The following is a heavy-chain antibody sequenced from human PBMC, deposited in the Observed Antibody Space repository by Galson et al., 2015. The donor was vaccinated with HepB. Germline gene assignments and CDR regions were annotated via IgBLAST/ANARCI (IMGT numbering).Heavy chain of an antibody. CDR3: AKVPYGNYFYYYMDV. CDR1: GFAFSSYA. CDR2: FGGSGDST. D-gene: IGHD3-10*01. J-gene: IGHJ6*03. Sequence: SLRLSCAASGFAFSSYAMNWVRQAPGKGLEWVSGFGGSGDSTYYADSVKGRFTISRGNSNNTLYLEMNSLRAEYTAVYYCAKVPYGNYFYYYMDVWRKGTTVTVSS. V-gene: IGHV3-23*01.